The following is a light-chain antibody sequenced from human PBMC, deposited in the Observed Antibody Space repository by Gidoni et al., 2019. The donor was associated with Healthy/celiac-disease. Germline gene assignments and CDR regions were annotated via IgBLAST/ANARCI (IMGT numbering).Light chain of an antibody. CDR2: GAS. Sequence: EIVLTQSPATLSVSPGERATLSCRASQSVSSNLAWYQQKPGQAPRLLIYGASTRATGIPARFSGSGSGTEFTLTISSLQSEDFAVYYCQQYNNWPPVTFGQGTKVEIK. CDR1: QSVSSN. V-gene: IGKV3-15*01. CDR3: QQYNNWPPVT. J-gene: IGKJ1*01.